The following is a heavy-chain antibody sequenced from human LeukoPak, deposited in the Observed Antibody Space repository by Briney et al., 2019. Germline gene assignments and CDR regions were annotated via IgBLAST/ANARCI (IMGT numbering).Heavy chain of an antibody. V-gene: IGHV3-7*01. CDR1: GFTFSSYW. Sequence: GGSLRLSCAASGFTFSSYWMSWVRQAPGKGLEWVANIKQDGSEKYYVDSVKGRFTISRDNAKNSLYLQMNSLRAEDTAVYYCARVAYSYGSAFDIWGQGTMVTVSS. CDR3: ARVAYSYGSAFDI. D-gene: IGHD5-18*01. CDR2: IKQDGSEK. J-gene: IGHJ3*02.